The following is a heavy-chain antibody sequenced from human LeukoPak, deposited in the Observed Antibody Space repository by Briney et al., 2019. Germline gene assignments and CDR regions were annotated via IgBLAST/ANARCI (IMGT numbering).Heavy chain of an antibody. J-gene: IGHJ4*02. V-gene: IGHV3-13*01. CDR1: GFTFSSYD. CDR3: ARDQGGRYYDSSGYSIDY. CDR2: IGTAGAT. Sequence: GGSLRLSCAASGFTFSSYDMHWVRQATGKGLEWVAAIGTAGATYYADSAKGRFTISRENAKNSLYLQMNSLRAEDTAVYYCARDQGGRYYDSSGYSIDYWGQGTLVTVSS. D-gene: IGHD3-22*01.